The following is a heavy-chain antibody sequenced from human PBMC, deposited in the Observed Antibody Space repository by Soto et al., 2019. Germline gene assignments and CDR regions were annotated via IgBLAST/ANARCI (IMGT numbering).Heavy chain of an antibody. V-gene: IGHV1-24*01. CDR1: GYTVTELS. D-gene: IGHD3-10*01. CDR2: FDPEDGET. Sequence: ASVKVSCKVSGYTVTELSMHWVRQAPGKGLEWMGGFDPEDGETIYAQKFQGRVTMTEDTSTDTAYMELSSLRSEDTAVYYCARDAGTMVRGVSYYFDYWGQGTLVTVSS. J-gene: IGHJ4*02. CDR3: ARDAGTMVRGVSYYFDY.